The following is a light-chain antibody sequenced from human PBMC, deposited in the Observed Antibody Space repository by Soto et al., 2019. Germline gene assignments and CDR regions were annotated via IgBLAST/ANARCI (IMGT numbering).Light chain of an antibody. V-gene: IGKV1-39*01. CDR1: QSISSY. CDR2: AAS. J-gene: IGKJ5*01. Sequence: DVHMSQPQSSLSASVGYRFTITCRASQSISSYLNWYQQKPGQAPKLLIYAASSLQSGVPSRFSGSGSGTDFTLTISSLQPEDFETYYCQQSYSNPITFGQGTRLEIK. CDR3: QQSYSNPIT.